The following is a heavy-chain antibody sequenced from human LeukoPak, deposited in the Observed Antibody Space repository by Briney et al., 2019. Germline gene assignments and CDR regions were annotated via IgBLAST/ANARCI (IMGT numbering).Heavy chain of an antibody. CDR1: GYTSTGDF. CDR3: ARGNIATRRGENWFDP. CDR2: INSDSGGT. V-gene: IGHV1-2*02. Sequence: GASVKVSCQASGYTSTGDFIHWVRQAPGQGREWMGWINSDSGGTNYARKFQGRVTMTRDTSISTAYMELSSLRSDDTAVFYCARGNIATRRGENWFDPWGQGTLVTVSS. D-gene: IGHD6-6*01. J-gene: IGHJ5*02.